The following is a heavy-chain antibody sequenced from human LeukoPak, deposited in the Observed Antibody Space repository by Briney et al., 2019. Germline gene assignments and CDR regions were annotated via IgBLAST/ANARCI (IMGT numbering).Heavy chain of an antibody. D-gene: IGHD6-6*01. Sequence: GGALRLSCAASGFTFSSYAMSWVRLAPGKGLEWVSAISGSGGSTYYADSVKGRFTISRDNSKNTLYLQMNSLRAEDTAVYYCAKTRRGSSSNAFDIWGQGTMVTVSS. CDR1: GFTFSSYA. V-gene: IGHV3-23*01. J-gene: IGHJ3*02. CDR3: AKTRRGSSSNAFDI. CDR2: ISGSGGST.